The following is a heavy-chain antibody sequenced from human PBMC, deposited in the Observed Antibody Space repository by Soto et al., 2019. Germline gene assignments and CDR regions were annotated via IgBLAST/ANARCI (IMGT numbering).Heavy chain of an antibody. CDR1: GFTFSHYA. Sequence: QVQLVESGGGVVQPGRSLRLSCAASGFTFSHYAMHWVRQAPGKGLEWVALMSYDGSNDYYADSVKGRLTISRDNSKNTLYLQMNSLRAEDTAVYYCAKDGSHNFDYWGPGTLVTVSS. V-gene: IGHV3-30*18. J-gene: IGHJ4*02. CDR3: AKDGSHNFDY. D-gene: IGHD1-26*01. CDR2: MSYDGSND.